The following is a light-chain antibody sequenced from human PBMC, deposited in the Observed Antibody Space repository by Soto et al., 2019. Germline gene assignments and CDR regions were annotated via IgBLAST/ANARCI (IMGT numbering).Light chain of an antibody. CDR2: GVS. CDR1: SSDVGGYNY. J-gene: IGLJ2*01. CDR3: SSYAGSNNVV. V-gene: IGLV2-8*01. Sequence: QSALTQPPSASGSPGQSVTISCTGTSSDVGGYNYVSWYQQHPGKAPKLMIYGVSKRPSGVPDRFSGSKSANTASLTVSGLQAEDEADYYCSSYAGSNNVVFGGGTKVTVL.